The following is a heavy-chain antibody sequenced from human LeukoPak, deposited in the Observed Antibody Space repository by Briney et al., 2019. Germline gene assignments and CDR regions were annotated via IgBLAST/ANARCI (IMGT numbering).Heavy chain of an antibody. CDR1: GYTFTSYA. CDR2: ISTYNANT. J-gene: IGHJ4*02. D-gene: IGHD6-13*01. CDR3: ARDKAAAGSYDY. Sequence: ASVTVSCKASGYTFTSYAISWVRQAPGQGLEWMGRISTYNANTNYAQNLQGRVTMTTDTSTSTAYMELRSLRSDDTAVYYCARDKAAAGSYDYWGQGTLVTVSS. V-gene: IGHV1-18*01.